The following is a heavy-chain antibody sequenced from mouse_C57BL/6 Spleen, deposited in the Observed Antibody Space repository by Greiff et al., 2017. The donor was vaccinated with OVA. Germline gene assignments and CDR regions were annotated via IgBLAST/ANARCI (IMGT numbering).Heavy chain of an antibody. CDR2: INYDGSST. CDR1: GFTFSDYY. V-gene: IGHV5-16*01. J-gene: IGHJ4*01. CDR3: ARDYYYGSSYYAMGY. D-gene: IGHD1-1*01. Sequence: EVKLMESEGGLVQPGSSMKLSCTASGFTFSDYYMAWVRQVPEKGLEWVANINYDGSSTYYLDSLKSRFIISRDNAKNILYRQMSSLKSEDTATYYCARDYYYGSSYYAMGYWGQGTSVTVSS.